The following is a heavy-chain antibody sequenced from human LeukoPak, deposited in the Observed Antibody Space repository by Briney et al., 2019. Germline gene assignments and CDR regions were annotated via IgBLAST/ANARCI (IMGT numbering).Heavy chain of an antibody. CDR1: GYTFSRHG. CDR3: AKDIHPGLDSGASCCFDY. V-gene: IGHV1-18*01. CDR2: VSGYNGNT. Sequence: ASVTVSCKTSGYTFSRHGITWVRQAPGHRLEWMGWVSGYNGNTNYAQNVQGRVTMTTDPSTNTAYMEMRSLRSDGAAVYYWAKDIHPGLDSGASCCFDYWGQGTPVTVSS. D-gene: IGHD3-22*01. J-gene: IGHJ4*02.